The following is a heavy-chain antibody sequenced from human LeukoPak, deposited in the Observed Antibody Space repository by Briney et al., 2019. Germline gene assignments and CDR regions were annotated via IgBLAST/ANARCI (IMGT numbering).Heavy chain of an antibody. V-gene: IGHV4-38-2*01. Sequence: ASETLSLTCAVSGYSISSGYYWGWIRQPPGKGLEWIGSIYHSGSTYYNPSLQSRVTISVDTSKNQFSLKLSSVTAADTAVYYCARRLEYSSGWYGNDAFGIWGQGTMVTVSS. CDR3: ARRLEYSSGWYGNDAFGI. D-gene: IGHD6-19*01. J-gene: IGHJ3*02. CDR1: GYSISSGYY. CDR2: IYHSGST.